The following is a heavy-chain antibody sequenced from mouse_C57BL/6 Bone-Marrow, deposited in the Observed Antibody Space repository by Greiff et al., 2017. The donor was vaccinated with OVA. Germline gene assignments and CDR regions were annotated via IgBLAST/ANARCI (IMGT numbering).Heavy chain of an antibody. CDR1: GFNIKNTY. Sequence: VQLQQSVAELVRPGASVKLSCTASGFNIKNTYMHWVKQRPEQGLEWIGRIDPANGNTKYAPKFQGKATISADTSSNTAYLQLSSLTSEDTAIYYCARGIYYGKKGLVYWGQGTTLAVSS. CDR3: ARGIYYGKKGLVY. D-gene: IGHD2-1*01. V-gene: IGHV14-3*01. J-gene: IGHJ2*01. CDR2: IDPANGNT.